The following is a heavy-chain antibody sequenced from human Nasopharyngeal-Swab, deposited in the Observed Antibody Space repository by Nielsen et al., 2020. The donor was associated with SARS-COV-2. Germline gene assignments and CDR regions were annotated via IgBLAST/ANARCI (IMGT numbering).Heavy chain of an antibody. D-gene: IGHD3-16*01. Sequence: GESLKISCAASGFTFSNAWMSWVRQAPGKGLEWVSSISSSSSYIYYADSVKGRFTISRDNAKNSLYLQMNSLRAEDTAVYYCARERLGELFVDYWGQGTLVTVSS. CDR1: GFTFSNAW. V-gene: IGHV3-21*01. CDR2: ISSSSSYI. J-gene: IGHJ4*02. CDR3: ARERLGELFVDY.